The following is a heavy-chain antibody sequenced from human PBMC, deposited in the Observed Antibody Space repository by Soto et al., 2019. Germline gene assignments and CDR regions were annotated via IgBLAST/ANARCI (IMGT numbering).Heavy chain of an antibody. CDR1: GGTFSSYA. Sequence: SVKVSCKASGGTFSSYAISWVRQAPGQGLEWMGGIIPIFGTANYAQKFQGRVTITADESTSTAYMELSSLRSEDTAVYYCARATKQWLVPTPTPPFDYWGQGTLVTVSS. V-gene: IGHV1-69*13. J-gene: IGHJ4*02. CDR3: ARATKQWLVPTPTPPFDY. D-gene: IGHD6-19*01. CDR2: IIPIFGTA.